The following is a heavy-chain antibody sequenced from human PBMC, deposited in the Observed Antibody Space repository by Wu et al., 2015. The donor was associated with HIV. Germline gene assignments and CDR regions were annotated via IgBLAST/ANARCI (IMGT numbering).Heavy chain of an antibody. CDR1: GYRFTDYY. CDR3: ARESVVRGEFYYGMDV. J-gene: IGHJ6*02. Sequence: QVQLVQSGAEVKKPGASIKFYCKASGYRFTDYYIHWVRQAPGQGLEWMGLINPSGGAIIYAQKFQGRVTMTRDTSISTAYMELSRLRSDDTAVYYCARESVVRGEFYYGMDVWGQGTTVTVSS. V-gene: IGHV1-2*06. CDR2: INPSGGAI. D-gene: IGHD3-10*01.